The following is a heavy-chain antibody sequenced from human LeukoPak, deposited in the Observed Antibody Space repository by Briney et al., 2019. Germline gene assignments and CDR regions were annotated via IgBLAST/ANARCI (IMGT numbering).Heavy chain of an antibody. Sequence: GGTLRLSCAASGFTFSSYSMNWVRQAPGKGLEWVSCISSSSSTIYYADSVKGRFTISRDNAKNSLYLQMNRLRAEDTALYYCAKAAGYDSRDDAFDIWGQGTMVTVSS. CDR1: GFTFSSYS. CDR2: ISSSSSTI. J-gene: IGHJ3*02. V-gene: IGHV3-48*01. CDR3: AKAAGYDSRDDAFDI. D-gene: IGHD3-22*01.